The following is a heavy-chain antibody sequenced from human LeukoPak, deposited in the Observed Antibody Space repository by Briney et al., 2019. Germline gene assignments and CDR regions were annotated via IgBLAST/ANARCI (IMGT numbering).Heavy chain of an antibody. D-gene: IGHD5-18*01. CDR2: IYYSGST. Sequence: SETLSLTCTVSGGSISSGDYYWSWLRQPPGKGLEWIGYIYYSGSTYYNPALKSRVTISVDTYKNQFSLRLSSVTAADTAVYYCARARGYSYGPGLDYWGQGTLVTVSS. CDR3: ARARGYSYGPGLDY. V-gene: IGHV4-30-4*01. CDR1: GGSISSGDYY. J-gene: IGHJ4*02.